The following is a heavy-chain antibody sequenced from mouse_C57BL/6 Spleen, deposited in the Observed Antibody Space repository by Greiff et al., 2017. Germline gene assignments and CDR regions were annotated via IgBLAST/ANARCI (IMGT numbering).Heavy chain of an antibody. D-gene: IGHD1-1*01. CDR2: IYPSDSET. J-gene: IGHJ2*01. CDR3: ARGLRWDY. CDR1: GHTFTSYW. V-gene: IGHV1-61*01. Sequence: VQLQQPGAELVRPGSSVKLSCKASGHTFTSYWMDWVKQRPGQGLEWIGNIYPSDSETHYNQKFKDKATLTVDKSSSTAYMQLSSLTSEDSAVXYCARGLRWDYWGQGTTLTVSS.